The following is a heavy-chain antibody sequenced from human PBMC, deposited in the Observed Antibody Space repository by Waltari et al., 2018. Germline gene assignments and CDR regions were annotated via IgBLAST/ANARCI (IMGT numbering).Heavy chain of an antibody. V-gene: IGHV1-69*01. CDR3: ARGQVSGSSSWFWFDP. CDR2: ISPFVGTT. CDR1: GGTLSRYG. D-gene: IGHD6-13*01. Sequence: QVQLVQSGAEVKEPGSSVKVSCKASGGTLSRYGTNWVRQAPGQGLEWMGGISPFVGTTIYAQKFQGRVTIIADESTTTTYMELSSLTSEDTAVYYCARGQVSGSSSWFWFDPWGQGTLVSVSS. J-gene: IGHJ5*02.